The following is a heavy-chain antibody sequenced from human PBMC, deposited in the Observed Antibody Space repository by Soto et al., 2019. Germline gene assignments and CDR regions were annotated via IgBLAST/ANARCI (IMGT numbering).Heavy chain of an antibody. CDR2: TYWDDEK. CDR1: GFSLSTSEVG. Sequence: QITLKESGPTLVQPTETLTLTCTFSGFSLSTSEVGVGWIRQTPGKALEWLALTYWDDEKRYSPSLKTRLTITRATSNNQVVLTMTNMDPVDTATYHCAHRNNYVLFDYWGQGILVTVSS. J-gene: IGHJ4*02. CDR3: AHRNNYVLFDY. V-gene: IGHV2-5*02. D-gene: IGHD3-10*02.